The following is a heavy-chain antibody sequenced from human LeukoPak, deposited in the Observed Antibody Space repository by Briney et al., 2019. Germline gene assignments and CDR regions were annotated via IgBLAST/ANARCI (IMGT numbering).Heavy chain of an antibody. D-gene: IGHD2-2*01. CDR3: AKESCSSTSCYAEGDY. CDR2: ISGSGGST. V-gene: IGHV3-23*01. J-gene: IGHJ4*02. Sequence: GGSLRLSCAASGFTFTSYAMSWVRQAPGKGLEWVSGISGSGGSTYYADSVKGRFTISRDNSKNTLYLQMNSLRAEDTAVYYCAKESCSSTSCYAEGDYWGQGTLVTVSS. CDR1: GFTFTSYA.